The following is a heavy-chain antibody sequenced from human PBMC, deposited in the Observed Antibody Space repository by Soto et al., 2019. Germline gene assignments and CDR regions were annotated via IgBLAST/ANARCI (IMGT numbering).Heavy chain of an antibody. CDR2: INHSGST. V-gene: IGHV4-34*01. Sequence: SETLSLTCAVYGGSFSGYYWSWIRQPPGKGLEWIGEINHSGSTNYNPSLKSRVTISVDTSKNQFSLKLSSVTAADTAVYYCAIQASSGWYRGGYYFDYWGQGTLVT. D-gene: IGHD6-19*01. CDR1: GGSFSGYY. J-gene: IGHJ4*02. CDR3: AIQASSGWYRGGYYFDY.